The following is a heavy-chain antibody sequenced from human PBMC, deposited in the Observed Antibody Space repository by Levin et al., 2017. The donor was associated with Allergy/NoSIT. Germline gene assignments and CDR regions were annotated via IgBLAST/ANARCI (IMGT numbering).Heavy chain of an antibody. Sequence: VASVKVSCAASGFTFSRYYMHWVRQAPGKGLVWVSRITLDVTDTYYADSVKGRFTISRDNAENTLFLQLNSLRAEDTAIYYCARGGCSSTSCLDYWGQGLLVTVSS. D-gene: IGHD2-2*01. CDR2: ITLDVTDT. CDR3: ARGGCSSTSCLDY. J-gene: IGHJ4*02. CDR1: GFTFSRYY. V-gene: IGHV3-74*01.